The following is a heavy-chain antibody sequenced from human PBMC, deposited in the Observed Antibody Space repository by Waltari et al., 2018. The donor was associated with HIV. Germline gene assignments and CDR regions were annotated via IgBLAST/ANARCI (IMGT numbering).Heavy chain of an antibody. V-gene: IGHV1-3*01. J-gene: IGHJ4*02. CDR1: GYTFTSYA. CDR3: ARSPYCGGDCLTRTLWIDY. CDR2: INAGNSNT. Sequence: QVQLVQSGAEVKKPGASVKVSCKASGYTFTSYAMHWVRQAPGQRLEWMGWINAGNSNTKYSQKFQGRVTITRDTSASTAYMELSSLRSEDTAVYYCARSPYCGGDCLTRTLWIDYWGQGTLVTVSS. D-gene: IGHD2-21*02.